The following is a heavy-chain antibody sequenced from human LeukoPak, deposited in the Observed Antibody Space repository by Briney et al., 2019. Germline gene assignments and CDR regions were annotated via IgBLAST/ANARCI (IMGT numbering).Heavy chain of an antibody. V-gene: IGHV1-8*03. Sequence: ASVKVSCKASGYTFTSYDINWVRQATGQGLEWMGWMNPNRGNAGYAQKFQGRCTITRNTAISTAYMELSSLRSEDTAVYYCARGLRVFWSALSNWGQGTLVTVSS. D-gene: IGHD3-3*01. CDR3: ARGLRVFWSALSN. J-gene: IGHJ4*02. CDR2: MNPNRGNA. CDR1: GYTFTSYD.